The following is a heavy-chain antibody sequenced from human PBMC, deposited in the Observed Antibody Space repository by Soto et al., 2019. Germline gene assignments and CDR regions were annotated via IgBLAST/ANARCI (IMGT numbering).Heavy chain of an antibody. Sequence: EVQLLESGGGLVQPGGSLRLSCAASGFTFNNYAMTWVRQAPGKGLEWVSAISGGGDTTSYSDSVKGRFTVSRDGSKNTLDLQMSSLRAEDTALYYCEKGRGGSGSLTPRVDFWGQGTLVTVSS. CDR3: EKGRGGSGSLTPRVDF. CDR2: ISGGGDTT. D-gene: IGHD3-10*01. V-gene: IGHV3-23*01. CDR1: GFTFNNYA. J-gene: IGHJ4*02.